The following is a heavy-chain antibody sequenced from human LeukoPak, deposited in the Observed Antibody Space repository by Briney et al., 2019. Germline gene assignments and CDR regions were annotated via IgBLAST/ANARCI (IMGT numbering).Heavy chain of an antibody. CDR3: ANRRISGSYYNY. Sequence: SETLSLTCAVSGGSISSSNWWNWVRQPPGKGLEWIGEIYHSGSTNYNPSLKSRVTISVDKSKNQFSLKLTSVTAADTAVYYCANRRISGSYYNYWGQGTLVTVSS. CDR2: IYHSGST. CDR1: GGSISSSNW. D-gene: IGHD3-10*01. V-gene: IGHV4-4*02. J-gene: IGHJ4*02.